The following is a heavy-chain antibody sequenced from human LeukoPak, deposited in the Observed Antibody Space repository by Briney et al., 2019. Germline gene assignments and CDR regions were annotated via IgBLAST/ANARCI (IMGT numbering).Heavy chain of an antibody. Sequence: SETLSLTCAVYGGSFSGYYWSWIRQPPGKGLKWIGEINHSGSTNYNPSLKSRVTISVDTSKNQFSLKLSSVTAADTAVYYCARGSSYCSSTSCYAWYFDYWGQGTLVTVSS. CDR2: INHSGST. D-gene: IGHD2-2*01. CDR3: ARGSSYCSSTSCYAWYFDY. CDR1: GGSFSGYY. J-gene: IGHJ4*02. V-gene: IGHV4-34*01.